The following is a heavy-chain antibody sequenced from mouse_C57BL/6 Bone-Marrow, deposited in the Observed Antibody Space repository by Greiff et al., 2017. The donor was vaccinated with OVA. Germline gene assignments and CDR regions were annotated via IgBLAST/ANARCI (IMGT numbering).Heavy chain of an antibody. V-gene: IGHV1-69*01. D-gene: IGHD1-1*01. CDR1: GYTFTSYW. CDR3: AREDYGSSPFDY. Sequence: QVQLQQPGAELVMPGASVKLSCKASGYTFTSYWMHWVKQRPGQGLEWIGEIDPSDSYTNYTQKFKGKSTLTVDKSSSTAYMQLSSLTSEDSAVYYCAREDYGSSPFDYWGQGTTLPVSS. CDR2: IDPSDSYT. J-gene: IGHJ2*01.